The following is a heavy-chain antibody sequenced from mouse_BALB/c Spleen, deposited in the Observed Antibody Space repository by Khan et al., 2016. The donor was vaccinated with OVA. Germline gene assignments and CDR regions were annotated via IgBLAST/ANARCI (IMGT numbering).Heavy chain of an antibody. V-gene: IGHV2-6-4*01. Sequence: VELVESGPGLVAPSQSLSITCTVSGFSLSRYNIHWVRQPPGKGLEWLGMIWGGGGTDYNSTLKSRLSISKDNSKSQVFLKMNSLQTDDSAMNYCARAYYRYDGYYAVDYWGQGTSVTVSS. J-gene: IGHJ4*01. CDR2: IWGGGGT. D-gene: IGHD2-14*01. CDR1: GFSLSRYN. CDR3: ARAYYRYDGYYAVDY.